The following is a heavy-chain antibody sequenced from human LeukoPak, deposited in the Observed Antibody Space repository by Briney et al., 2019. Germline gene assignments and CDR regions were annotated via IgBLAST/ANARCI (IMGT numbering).Heavy chain of an antibody. CDR3: AKDPYSGTTPWYFDL. V-gene: IGHV3-9*01. CDR2: ISWNSGSI. D-gene: IGHD2-2*01. CDR1: GFTFDDYA. Sequence: GRSLRLSCAASGFTFDDYAMHWVRQAPGKGLEWVSGISWNSGSIGYADSVKGRFTISRDNAKNSLYLQMNSLRAEDTAVYYCAKDPYSGTTPWYFDLWGRGTLVTVSS. J-gene: IGHJ2*01.